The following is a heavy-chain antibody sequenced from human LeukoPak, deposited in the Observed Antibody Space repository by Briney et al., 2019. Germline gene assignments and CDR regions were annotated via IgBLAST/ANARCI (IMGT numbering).Heavy chain of an antibody. CDR3: AKRDSSGYYYDYYYYYGMDV. CDR1: GFTFNSYA. V-gene: IGHV3-23*01. CDR2: ISGSGGST. D-gene: IGHD3-22*01. J-gene: IGHJ6*02. Sequence: PGASLRLSCAASGFTFNSYAMSWVRQAPGKGLEWVSAISGSGGSTYYADSVKGRFTISRDNSKNTLYLQMNSLRAEDTAVYYCAKRDSSGYYYDYYYYYGMDVWGQGTTVTVSS.